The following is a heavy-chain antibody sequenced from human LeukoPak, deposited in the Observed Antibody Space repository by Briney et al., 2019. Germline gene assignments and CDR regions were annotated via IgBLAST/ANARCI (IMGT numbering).Heavy chain of an antibody. CDR3: ARDALWTGYDTFDY. J-gene: IGHJ4*02. Sequence: GGSLRLSCAASGFTFDDYGMSWVRQAPGKGLEWVPGINWNGGSTGYADSVKGRLTISRDNAKNSLYLQVNSLRAEDTALYYCARDALWTGYDTFDYWGQGTLVTVSS. D-gene: IGHD3/OR15-3a*01. CDR2: INWNGGST. V-gene: IGHV3-20*04. CDR1: GFTFDDYG.